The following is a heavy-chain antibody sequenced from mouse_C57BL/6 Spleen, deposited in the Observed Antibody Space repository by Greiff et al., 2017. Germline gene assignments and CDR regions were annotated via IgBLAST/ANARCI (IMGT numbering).Heavy chain of an antibody. CDR2: INYDGSST. Sequence: EVQVVESEGGLVQPGSSMKLSCTASGFTFSDYYMAWVRQVPEKGLEWVANINYDGSSTYYLDSLKSRFIISRDKAKNIQYLQMSSLKSEDTATYYCARGGGYGEYFDVWGTGTTVTVSS. J-gene: IGHJ1*03. D-gene: IGHD2-2*01. V-gene: IGHV5-16*01. CDR1: GFTFSDYY. CDR3: ARGGGYGEYFDV.